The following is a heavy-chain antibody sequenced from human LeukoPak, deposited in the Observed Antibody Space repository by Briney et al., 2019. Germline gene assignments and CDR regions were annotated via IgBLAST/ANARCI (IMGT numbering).Heavy chain of an antibody. V-gene: IGHV4-34*01. CDR2: INHSGST. D-gene: IGHD3-10*01. Sequence: PSETLSLTCAVYGGSFSGYYWSWIRQPPGKGLVWIGEINHSGSTDYNPSLKSRVTISVDTSKNQFSLKLSSVTAADTAVYYCARGLTFVLLWFGEKGAFDYWGQGILVTVSS. J-gene: IGHJ4*02. CDR3: ARGLTFVLLWFGEKGAFDY. CDR1: GGSFSGYY.